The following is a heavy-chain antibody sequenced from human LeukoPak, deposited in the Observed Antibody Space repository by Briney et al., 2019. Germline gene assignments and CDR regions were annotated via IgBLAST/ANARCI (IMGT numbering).Heavy chain of an antibody. CDR2: ISGSGGST. CDR3: AKSGGSSSWPTYWYFDL. V-gene: IGHV3-23*01. Sequence: GGSLRLSCAASGFTFSSYAMSWVRQAPGKGLEWVSAISGSGGSTYYADSVKGRFTISRDNSKNTLYLQMNSLRAEDTAVYYCAKSGGSSSWPTYWYFDLWGRGTLVTVSS. D-gene: IGHD6-13*01. J-gene: IGHJ2*01. CDR1: GFTFSSYA.